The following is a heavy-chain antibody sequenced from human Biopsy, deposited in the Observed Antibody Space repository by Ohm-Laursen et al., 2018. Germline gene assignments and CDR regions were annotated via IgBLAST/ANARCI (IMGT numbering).Heavy chain of an antibody. D-gene: IGHD5-24*01. Sequence: ASVKVSCKASGGTLSSYGISWVRQAPGQGLEWMGWINTYNGNTNYAQNLQGRVTMTTDTSTSTAYMELRSLRSDDTAVYYCARERGGYKRTDYWGQGTLVTVSS. CDR3: ARERGGYKRTDY. J-gene: IGHJ4*02. V-gene: IGHV1-18*01. CDR1: GGTLSSYG. CDR2: INTYNGNT.